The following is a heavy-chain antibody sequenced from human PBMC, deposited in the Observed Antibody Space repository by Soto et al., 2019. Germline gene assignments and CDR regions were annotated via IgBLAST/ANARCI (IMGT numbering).Heavy chain of an antibody. J-gene: IGHJ4*02. Sequence: SETLSLTCTVSSGSINKYCWSWIRQPPGKELEWIGYICDSGSTNYNPSITSRVTMSVDTSKNQFSLNLSSMTAADTAIYYCARQGENDYFDFWGQGALVTVSS. CDR3: ARQGENDYFDF. D-gene: IGHD3-16*01. V-gene: IGHV4-59*08. CDR1: SGSINKYC. CDR2: ICDSGST.